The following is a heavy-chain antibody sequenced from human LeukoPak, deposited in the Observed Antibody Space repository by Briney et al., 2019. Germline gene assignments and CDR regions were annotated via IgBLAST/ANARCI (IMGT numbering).Heavy chain of an antibody. CDR2: IYHSGST. J-gene: IGHJ3*02. CDR1: GGSISSGGYY. D-gene: IGHD2-2*02. V-gene: IGHV4-30-2*01. CDR3: AIWEYCSSTSCYRRDAFAI. Sequence: PSETLSLTCTVSGGSISSGGYYWSWIRQPPGKGLEWIGNIYHSGSTYYNPSLKSRVTISVDRSKKQFSLKLSSVTAADTAGVYCAIWEYCSSTSCYRRDAFAIRGQGKMVTVSS.